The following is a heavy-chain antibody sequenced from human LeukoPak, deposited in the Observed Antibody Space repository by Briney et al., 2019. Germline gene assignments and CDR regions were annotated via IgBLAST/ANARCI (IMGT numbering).Heavy chain of an antibody. J-gene: IGHJ6*03. Sequence: ASVKVSCKASGYTFTSYAMNWVRQAPGQGLEWMGWINTNTGNPTYAQGFTGRFVFSLDTSVSTAYLQISSLKAEDTAVYYCARGPASSGEDYYYYYYMDVWGKGTTVTVSS. CDR1: GYTFTSYA. CDR3: ARGPASSGEDYYYYYYMDV. D-gene: IGHD6-25*01. CDR2: INTNTGNP. V-gene: IGHV7-4-1*02.